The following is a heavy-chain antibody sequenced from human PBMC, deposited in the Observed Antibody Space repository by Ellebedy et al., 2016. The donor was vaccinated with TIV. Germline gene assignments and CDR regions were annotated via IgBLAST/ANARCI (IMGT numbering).Heavy chain of an antibody. D-gene: IGHD6-19*01. J-gene: IGHJ4*02. CDR2: IYYSGST. Sequence: SETLSLXCTVSGGSISSYYWSWIRQPPGKGLEWIGYIYYSGSTNYNPSLKSRVTISVDTSKNQFSLKLSSVTAADTAVYYCASNSPRGSGWYGFDYWGQGTLATVSS. CDR3: ASNSPRGSGWYGFDY. V-gene: IGHV4-59*01. CDR1: GGSISSYY.